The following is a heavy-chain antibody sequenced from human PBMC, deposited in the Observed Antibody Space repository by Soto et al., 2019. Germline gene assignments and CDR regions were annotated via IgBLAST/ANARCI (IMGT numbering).Heavy chain of an antibody. CDR2: ISSSSSTI. CDR1: GFTFSSYS. Sequence: GGSLRLSCAASGFTFSSYSMNWVRQAPGKGLEWVSYISSSSSTIYYADSVKGRFTISRDNAKNSLYLQMNSLRDEDTAVYYCARAERDYYGSGSYYLYYSYGMDVWGQGTTVTVSS. V-gene: IGHV3-48*02. D-gene: IGHD3-10*01. J-gene: IGHJ6*02. CDR3: ARAERDYYGSGSYYLYYSYGMDV.